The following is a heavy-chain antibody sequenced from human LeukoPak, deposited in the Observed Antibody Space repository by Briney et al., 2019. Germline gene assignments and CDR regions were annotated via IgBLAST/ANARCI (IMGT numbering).Heavy chain of an antibody. J-gene: IGHJ3*02. Sequence: GRSLRLSCAASGFTFSSYGMHWVRQAPGKGLEWVAVISYDGSNKYYADSVKGRFTISRDNSKNTLYLQMNSLRAEDTAVYYCAKDSSITMVRGVIRDDAFDIWGQGTMVTVSS. CDR1: GFTFSSYG. V-gene: IGHV3-30*18. CDR2: ISYDGSNK. D-gene: IGHD3-10*01. CDR3: AKDSSITMVRGVIRDDAFDI.